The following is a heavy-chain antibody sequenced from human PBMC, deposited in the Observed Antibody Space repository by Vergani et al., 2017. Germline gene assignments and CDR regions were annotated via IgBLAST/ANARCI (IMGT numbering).Heavy chain of an antibody. CDR3: ARGSRAAGYSGPDS. V-gene: IGHV4-61*02. CDR1: GASINNDFYY. CDR2: IYVSGIN. Sequence: QVQLQESGPGLVKPSQTLSLTCTVSGASINNDFYYWHWIRQPAGKGLEWIGRIYVSGINDYNSSLQSRVSMSVDTSKNQFSLTLTSVTAADTAVYYCARGSRAAGYSGPDSWGQGTRVTVSS. J-gene: IGHJ4*02. D-gene: IGHD6-13*01.